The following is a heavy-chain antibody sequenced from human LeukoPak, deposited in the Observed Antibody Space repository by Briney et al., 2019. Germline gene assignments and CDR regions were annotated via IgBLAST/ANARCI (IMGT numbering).Heavy chain of an antibody. J-gene: IGHJ4*02. V-gene: IGHV3-13*04. CDR1: GFTFSSYD. CDR3: ARSDGYTMAFDY. Sequence: PGGSLRLSCAASGFTFSSYDMHWVRQATGKGLEWVSAIGTAGDTYYPGSVKGRFTISRENAKNSLYLQMNSLRARDTAVYYCARSDGYTMAFDYWGQGTLVTVSS. D-gene: IGHD5-24*01. CDR2: IGTAGDT.